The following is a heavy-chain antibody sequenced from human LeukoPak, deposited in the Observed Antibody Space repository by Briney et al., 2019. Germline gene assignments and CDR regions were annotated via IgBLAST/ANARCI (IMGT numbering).Heavy chain of an antibody. CDR1: GGSISSYY. V-gene: IGHV4-59*01. CDR2: IYYSGST. J-gene: IGHJ4*02. CDR3: ARGDSGSYYDY. Sequence: SETLSLTCTVSGGSISSYYWSWIRQPPGKGLEWIGYIYYSGSTNYNPSLKSRVTIPVDTSKNQFSLKLSSVTAADTAVYYCARGDSGSYYDYWGQGTLVTVSS. D-gene: IGHD1-26*01.